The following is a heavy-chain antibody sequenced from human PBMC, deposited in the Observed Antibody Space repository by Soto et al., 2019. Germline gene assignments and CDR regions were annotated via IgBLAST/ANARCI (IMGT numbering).Heavy chain of an antibody. CDR2: IWNNGNRK. J-gene: IGHJ5*02. D-gene: IGHD2-2*01. CDR3: ARAVSTTAVNWFDP. V-gene: IGHV3-33*01. Sequence: QVHLVESGGGVVQPGRSLRLSCAASGFTFWNYGMHWVRQAPGKGPEWVATIWNNGNRKYYADSVTGRFTISRDNSRNTLYLEMNSLRGEDTAVYYCARAVSTTAVNWFDPWGQGTQVTVSS. CDR1: GFTFWNYG.